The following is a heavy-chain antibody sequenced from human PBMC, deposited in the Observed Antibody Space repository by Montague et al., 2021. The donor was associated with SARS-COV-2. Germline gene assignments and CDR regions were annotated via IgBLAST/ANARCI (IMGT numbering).Heavy chain of an antibody. CDR1: GLTVNSNL. J-gene: IGHJ4*02. CDR3: ASGLGYGDYGDY. D-gene: IGHD4-17*01. CDR2: IYAGGGT. V-gene: IGHV3-53*01. Sequence: SLRLSCAASGLTVNSNLMTWVRQAPGKGLEWVSVIYAGGGTDYADSVKGRFTVSRDNSKNTLYLQMNSLRVDDTALYYCASGLGYGDYGDYWGQGTLVTVSS.